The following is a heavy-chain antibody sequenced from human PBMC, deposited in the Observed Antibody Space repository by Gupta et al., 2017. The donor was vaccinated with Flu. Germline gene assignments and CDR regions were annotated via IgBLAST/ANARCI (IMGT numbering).Heavy chain of an antibody. J-gene: IGHJ3*02. CDR2: IIPIFDSP. CDR3: TRPRAYNYRSKVVAFDI. CDR1: GGAFSPYS. V-gene: IGHV1-69*01. Sequence: VQLVQSGTEVKKPGSSVKVSCESSGGAFSPYSINWVRQAPGQGLEWMGGIIPIFDSPNYAQKFQGRVTITAAESTNTAYLELSSLRSDDTAIYYCTRPRAYNYRSKVVAFDIWGQGTMVTVSS. D-gene: IGHD1-20*01.